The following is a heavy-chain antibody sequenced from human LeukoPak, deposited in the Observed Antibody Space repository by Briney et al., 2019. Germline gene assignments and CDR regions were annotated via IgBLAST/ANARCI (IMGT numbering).Heavy chain of an antibody. CDR3: ARVGWVLRYAFDI. Sequence: EGSLRLSCEASGFSLSSYEMNWVRQAPGKGLGWVSHISSRGSTIYYADSVKGRFTISRDNAKNSLYLQMNSLRAEDTAVYYCARVGWVLRYAFDIWGQGTMVTVSS. D-gene: IGHD3-16*01. CDR1: GFSLSSYE. J-gene: IGHJ3*02. V-gene: IGHV3-48*03. CDR2: ISSRGSTI.